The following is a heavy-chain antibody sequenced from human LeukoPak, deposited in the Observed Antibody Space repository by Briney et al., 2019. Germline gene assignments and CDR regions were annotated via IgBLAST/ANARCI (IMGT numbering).Heavy chain of an antibody. CDR2: IYYSGST. V-gene: IGHV4-59*11. D-gene: IGHD1-26*01. CDR3: ARESSVGAPDY. J-gene: IGHJ4*02. CDR1: GGSISSHY. Sequence: KPSETLSLTCTVSGGSISSHYWSWIRQPPGKGLEWIGYIYYSGSTNYNPSHKSRVTISVDTSKNQFSLKLSSVTAADTAVYYCARESSVGAPDYWGQGTLVTVSS.